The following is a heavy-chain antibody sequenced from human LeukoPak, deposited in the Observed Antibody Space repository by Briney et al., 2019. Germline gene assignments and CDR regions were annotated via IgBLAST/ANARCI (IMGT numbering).Heavy chain of an antibody. CDR3: ARQDYYDSSGPNDAFDI. V-gene: IGHV5-51*01. J-gene: IGHJ3*02. D-gene: IGHD3-22*01. CDR2: IYPGDSYT. Sequence: ESFKISRKGSGYSFTNYWIGWVRQMPGKGLEWMGIIYPGDSYTRYSPSFQGQVTISAEKSISTAYLQWSSLKASDTAMYYCARQDYYDSSGPNDAFDIWGQGTMVTVSS. CDR1: GYSFTNYW.